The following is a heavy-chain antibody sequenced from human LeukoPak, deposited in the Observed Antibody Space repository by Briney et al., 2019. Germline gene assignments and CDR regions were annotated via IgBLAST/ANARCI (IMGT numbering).Heavy chain of an antibody. Sequence: SETLSLTCTVSGGSISRYYWSWIRQPPGKGLEWIGYIYYSGSTNYNPSLKSRDTISVDTSKNQFSLKLSSVTAADTAVYYCASANYYDSSGYYSHWGQGTLVTVSS. CDR1: GGSISRYY. CDR2: IYYSGST. D-gene: IGHD3-22*01. CDR3: ASANYYDSSGYYSH. V-gene: IGHV4-59*01. J-gene: IGHJ4*02.